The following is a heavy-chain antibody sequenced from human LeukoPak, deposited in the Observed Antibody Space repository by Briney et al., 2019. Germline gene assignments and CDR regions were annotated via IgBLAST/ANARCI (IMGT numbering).Heavy chain of an antibody. CDR3: ARVVSGWFDP. Sequence: PGGSLRLSCAASGFTFNNYAMHWVRQAPGKGLEYVSAISSNGGSTYYANSVKGRFTISRDNSNNTLYLQMDSLRAEDMAVYYCARVVSGWFDPWGQGTLVTVSS. V-gene: IGHV3-64*01. D-gene: IGHD1-14*01. J-gene: IGHJ5*02. CDR1: GFTFNNYA. CDR2: ISSNGGST.